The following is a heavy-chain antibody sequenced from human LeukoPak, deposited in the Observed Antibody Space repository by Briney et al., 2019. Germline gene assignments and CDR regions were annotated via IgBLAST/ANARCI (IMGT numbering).Heavy chain of an antibody. CDR3: ARSRIAAAGPYYYGMDA. J-gene: IGHJ6*02. CDR1: GGSISSYY. D-gene: IGHD6-13*01. Sequence: SETLSLTCTVSGGSISSYYWSWIRQPPGKGLEWIGYIYYSGSTNYNPSLKSRVTISVDTSKNQFSLKLSSVTAADTAVYYCARSRIAAAGPYYYGMDAWGQGTTVTVSS. V-gene: IGHV4-59*08. CDR2: IYYSGST.